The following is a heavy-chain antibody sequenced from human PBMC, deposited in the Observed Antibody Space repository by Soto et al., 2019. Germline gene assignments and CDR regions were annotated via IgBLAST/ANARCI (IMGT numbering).Heavy chain of an antibody. Sequence: PGGSLRLSCAASGFTFSSYAMSWVRQAPGKGLEWVSASSGSGGSTYYADSVKGRFTISRDNSKNTLYLQMNNLRAEDTAVYYCAKEYESLTMNGGNFDYWSQGTLVTVAS. CDR1: GFTFSSYA. CDR2: SSGSGGST. V-gene: IGHV3-23*01. D-gene: IGHD3-9*01. J-gene: IGHJ4*02. CDR3: AKEYESLTMNGGNFDY.